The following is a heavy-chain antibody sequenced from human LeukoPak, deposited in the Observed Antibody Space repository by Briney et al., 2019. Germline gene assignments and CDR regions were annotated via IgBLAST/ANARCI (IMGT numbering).Heavy chain of an antibody. CDR3: ARVPGYSYGFDAFDI. Sequence: GGSLRLSCAASGFTFSDYYMSWIRQAPGKGLEWISYISSGSTTTYNADSVKGRFTISRDNTKNSLYLQMNSLRAEDTAVYHCARVPGYSYGFDAFDIWGQGTKVTVSS. CDR1: GFTFSDYY. D-gene: IGHD5-18*01. CDR2: ISSGSTTT. V-gene: IGHV3-11*01. J-gene: IGHJ3*02.